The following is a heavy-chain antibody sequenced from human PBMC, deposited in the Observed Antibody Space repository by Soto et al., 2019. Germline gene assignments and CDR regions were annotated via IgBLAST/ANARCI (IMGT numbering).Heavy chain of an antibody. CDR1: GGSFSGYY. D-gene: IGHD2-15*01. Sequence: QVQLQQWGAGLLKPSETLSLTCAVYGGSFSGYYWSWIRQPPGKGLEWIGEINHSGSTNYNPSLKSRVTISVDTSKNQFSLKLSSVTAADTAVYYCARLTGQGYCSGGSCPIDYRGQGTLVTVSS. V-gene: IGHV4-34*01. CDR3: ARLTGQGYCSGGSCPIDY. J-gene: IGHJ4*02. CDR2: INHSGST.